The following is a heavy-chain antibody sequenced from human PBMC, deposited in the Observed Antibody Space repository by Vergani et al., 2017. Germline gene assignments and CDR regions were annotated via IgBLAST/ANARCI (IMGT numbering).Heavy chain of an antibody. CDR2: ISSSSSYI. D-gene: IGHD4-17*01. Sequence: EVQLVESGGGLVQPGGSLRLSCAASGFTFSSYSMNWVRQAPGKGLEWVSSISSSSSYIYYADSVNGRFTISRDNAKNSLYLQMNSLRAEDTAVYYCARDHYGDYYFDYWGQGTLVTVSS. CDR1: GFTFSSYS. J-gene: IGHJ4*02. V-gene: IGHV3-21*01. CDR3: ARDHYGDYYFDY.